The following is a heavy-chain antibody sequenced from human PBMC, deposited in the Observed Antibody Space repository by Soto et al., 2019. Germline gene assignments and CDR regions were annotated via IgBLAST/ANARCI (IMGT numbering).Heavy chain of an antibody. CDR1: GYTLTELS. CDR3: ATGGYYSQLHLSSFDY. CDR2: FDPEDGET. Sequence: GASVKVSCKVSGYTLTELSMHWVRQAPGKGLEWMGGFDPEDGETIYAQKFQGRVTMTEDTSTDTAYMELSSLRSEDTAVYYCATGGYYSQLHLSSFDYWGQGTLVTVPQ. J-gene: IGHJ4*02. D-gene: IGHD3-16*01. V-gene: IGHV1-24*01.